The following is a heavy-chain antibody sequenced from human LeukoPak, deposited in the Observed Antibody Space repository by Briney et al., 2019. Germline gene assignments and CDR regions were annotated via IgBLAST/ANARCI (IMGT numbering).Heavy chain of an antibody. V-gene: IGHV5-51*01. Sequence: GESLKISCKGSGYRFTSYWIGWVRQMPGKGLEWMGIIYPGDSDTRYSPSFQGQVTISADKSISTAYLQWSSLKAEDTAVYYCARGYRYASPSEAYYFDYWGQGTLVTVSS. D-gene: IGHD5-18*01. CDR1: GYRFTSYW. J-gene: IGHJ4*02. CDR3: ARGYRYASPSEAYYFDY. CDR2: IYPGDSDT.